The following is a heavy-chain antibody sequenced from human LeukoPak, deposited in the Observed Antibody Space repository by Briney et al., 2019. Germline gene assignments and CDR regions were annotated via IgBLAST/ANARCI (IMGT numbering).Heavy chain of an antibody. Sequence: PGGSLRLSCAASGFTVSGNYMSWVRQAPGKGLEWVSVIYRGGSTSYADSVKGRFTISRDNSKNTLFLQMNSLRAEDTAVYYCAKDLWFGEVIDYWGQGTLVTVSS. CDR3: AKDLWFGEVIDY. J-gene: IGHJ4*02. V-gene: IGHV3-66*01. D-gene: IGHD3-10*01. CDR2: IYRGGST. CDR1: GFTVSGNY.